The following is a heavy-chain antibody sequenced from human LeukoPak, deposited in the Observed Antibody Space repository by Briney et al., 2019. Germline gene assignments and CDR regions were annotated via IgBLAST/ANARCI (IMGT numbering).Heavy chain of an antibody. CDR3: ARDNIAGSGSSD. D-gene: IGHD3-10*01. CDR2: TSYDGIHK. J-gene: IGHJ4*02. V-gene: IGHV3-30-3*01. CDR1: RFTFSRSA. Sequence: VGSLRLSCTDSRFTFSRSAMHWVRQAPGKGLEWVAVTSYDGIHKYYADSVQGRFTISRDNSKNTLYLQMNSLRDEDTAVYYCARDNIAGSGSSDWGQGTLVTVSS.